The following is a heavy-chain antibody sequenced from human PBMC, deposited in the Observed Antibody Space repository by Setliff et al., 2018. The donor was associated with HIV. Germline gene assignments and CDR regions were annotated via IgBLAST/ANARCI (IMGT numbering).Heavy chain of an antibody. Sequence: SETLSLTCAVYGGSFSGYYWSWIRQPPGKGLEWIGEINHSGSTNYNPSLKSRVTISVDTSKNQFSLKLSSVTAADTAVYYCARLLRVGGMVTDYYYMDVWGKGTTVTVSS. CDR1: GGSFSGYY. J-gene: IGHJ6*03. CDR3: ARLLRVGGMVTDYYYMDV. D-gene: IGHD5-18*01. CDR2: INHSGST. V-gene: IGHV4-34*01.